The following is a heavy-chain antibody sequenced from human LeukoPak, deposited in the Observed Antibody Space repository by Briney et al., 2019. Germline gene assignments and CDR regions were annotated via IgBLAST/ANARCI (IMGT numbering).Heavy chain of an antibody. CDR1: GFAFSSQA. D-gene: IGHD3-10*01. CDR2: IKEDGSEE. CDR3: ANTMADAFDI. V-gene: IGHV3-7*02. J-gene: IGHJ3*02. Sequence: GGSLRLSCAASGFAFSSQAMGWVRQTPEKGLAWVANIKEDGSEEYYVDSARGRFTISRDNAKNSLYLQMNSLRAEDTAVYYCANTMADAFDIWGQGTMVTVSS.